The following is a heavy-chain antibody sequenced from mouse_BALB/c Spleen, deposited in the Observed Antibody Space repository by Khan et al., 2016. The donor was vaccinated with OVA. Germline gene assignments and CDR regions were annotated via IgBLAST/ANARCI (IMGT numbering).Heavy chain of an antibody. CDR3: ARSVTITTVVATDFDY. J-gene: IGHJ2*01. V-gene: IGHV3-2*02. CDR1: GYSITSDYA. Sequence: EVQLQESGPGLVKPSQSLSLTCTVTGYSITSDYAWNWIRQFPGNKLEWMGYISYSGRTSYNPSLKSRISITRSTSKNQFFLLLNSVTTEDTATYYGARSVTITTVVATDFDYWGQGTTLTVSS. D-gene: IGHD1-1*01. CDR2: ISYSGRT.